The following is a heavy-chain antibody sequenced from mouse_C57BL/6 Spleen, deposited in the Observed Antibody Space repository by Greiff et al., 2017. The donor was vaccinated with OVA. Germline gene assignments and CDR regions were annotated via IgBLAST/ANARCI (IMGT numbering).Heavy chain of an antibody. CDR3: ARGLRRGAWFAY. Sequence: EVQLQQSGPELVKPGASVKMSCKASGYTFTDYNMHWVKQSHGKSLEWIGYINPNNGGTSYNQKFKGKATLTVNKSSSTAYMELRSLTSEDSAVYYCARGLRRGAWFAYWGQGTLVTVSA. CDR1: GYTFTDYN. D-gene: IGHD2-2*01. J-gene: IGHJ3*01. CDR2: INPNNGGT. V-gene: IGHV1-22*01.